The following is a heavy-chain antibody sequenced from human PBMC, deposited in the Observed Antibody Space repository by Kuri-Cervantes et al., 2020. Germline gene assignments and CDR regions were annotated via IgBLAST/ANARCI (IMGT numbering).Heavy chain of an antibody. D-gene: IGHD3-22*01. CDR2: ISGSGGST. Sequence: GGSPRLSCAASGFTFSSYAMSWVRQAPGKGLEWVSAISGSGGSTYYADSVKGRFTISRDNSKNTLYLQMNSLRAEDTAVYYCAKRSGYYDSSGYHGDYWGQGTLVTVSS. J-gene: IGHJ4*02. CDR1: GFTFSSYA. CDR3: AKRSGYYDSSGYHGDY. V-gene: IGHV3-23*01.